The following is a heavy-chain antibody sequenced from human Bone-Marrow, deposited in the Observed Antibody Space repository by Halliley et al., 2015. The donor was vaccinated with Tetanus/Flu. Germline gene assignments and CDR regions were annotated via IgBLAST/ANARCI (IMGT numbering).Heavy chain of an antibody. J-gene: IGHJ4*02. CDR2: ISTYNGET. CDR3: ARGPFYDGSGYGLGDY. V-gene: IGHV1-18*04. CDR1: GYAITSFG. Sequence: QLVQSGAEVKKPGASVKVSCRASGYAITSFGFGWVRQAPGHGLEWMGWISTYNGETHYAQNLQGRVTMTADTSTSTAYMELKNLRSDDTAVYYCARGPFYDGSGYGLGDYWDQGTLVTVSS. D-gene: IGHD3-22*01.